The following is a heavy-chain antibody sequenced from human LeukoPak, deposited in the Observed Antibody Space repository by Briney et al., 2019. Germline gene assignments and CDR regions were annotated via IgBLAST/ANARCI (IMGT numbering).Heavy chain of an antibody. D-gene: IGHD5-12*01. CDR1: GFTFSNYA. V-gene: IGHV3-23*01. Sequence: GGSLRLSCAASGFTFSNYAMSWVRQAPGKGLEWVSAISGNGGSTYYADSVKGRFTISRENGENSLFLQLNSLRTGDTAVYYCVRALYNSGQFDPWGQGTLVTVSS. CDR2: ISGNGGST. J-gene: IGHJ5*02. CDR3: VRALYNSGQFDP.